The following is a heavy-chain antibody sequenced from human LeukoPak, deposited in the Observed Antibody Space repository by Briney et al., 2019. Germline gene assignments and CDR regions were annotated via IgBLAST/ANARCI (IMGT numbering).Heavy chain of an antibody. CDR1: GFTFSSYS. CDR3: ATSIAVAGTGFDY. CDR2: ISSSSSYI. Sequence: PGGSLRLSCAASGFTFSSYSMNWVRQAPGKGLEWVSSISSSSSYIYYADSVKGRFTISRDNAKNSLYLQMNSLRAEDTAVYYCATSIAVAGTGFDYWGQGTLVTVSS. V-gene: IGHV3-21*04. D-gene: IGHD6-19*01. J-gene: IGHJ4*02.